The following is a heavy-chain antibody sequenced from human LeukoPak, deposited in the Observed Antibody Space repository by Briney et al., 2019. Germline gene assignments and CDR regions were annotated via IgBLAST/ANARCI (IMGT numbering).Heavy chain of an antibody. V-gene: IGHV3-30*04. Sequence: PGRSLRLSCAAPGLTFSSYAMDWVRQAPGKGLAWVTSISYDGTNKYYANSVKGRFTISTDDSTNTLYLQMNSLRSDDSAVYYCATSGSVAENAFDIWGQGTMVTVSS. D-gene: IGHD6-19*01. CDR1: GLTFSSYA. CDR3: ATSGSVAENAFDI. J-gene: IGHJ3*02. CDR2: ISYDGTNK.